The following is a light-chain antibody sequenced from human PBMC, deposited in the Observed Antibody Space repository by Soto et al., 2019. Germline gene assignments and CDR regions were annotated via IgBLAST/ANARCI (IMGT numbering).Light chain of an antibody. CDR1: SSDVGGYNY. CDR2: EVS. J-gene: IGLJ1*01. CDR3: SSYTSSSSYV. Sequence: QSALTQPASVSASPGQSITISCTGTSSDVGGYNYVSWYQQRPGKAPKLIIYEVSHRPSGVSNRFSGSKSGNTASLTISGLQAEDEADYYCSSYTSSSSYVFGTGTKGTVL. V-gene: IGLV2-14*01.